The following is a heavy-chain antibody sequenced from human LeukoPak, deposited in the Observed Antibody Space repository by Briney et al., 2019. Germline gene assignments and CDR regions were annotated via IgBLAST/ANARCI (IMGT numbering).Heavy chain of an antibody. CDR2: INPSGGST. CDR1: GGTFSSYA. Sequence: ASVKVSCKASGGTFSSYAISWVRQAPGQGLEWMGIINPSGGSTSYAQKFQGRVTMTRDTSTSTVYMELSSLRSEDTAVYYCAREPVAAAGLELRDYWGQGTLVTVSS. D-gene: IGHD6-13*01. J-gene: IGHJ4*02. V-gene: IGHV1-46*01. CDR3: AREPVAAAGLELRDY.